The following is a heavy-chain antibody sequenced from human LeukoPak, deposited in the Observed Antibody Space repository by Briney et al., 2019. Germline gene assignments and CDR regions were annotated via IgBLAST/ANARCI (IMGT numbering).Heavy chain of an antibody. J-gene: IGHJ2*01. D-gene: IGHD1-26*01. CDR2: ISGSGGST. Sequence: PGGSLRLSCAASGFTLSSYAMSWARQAPGKGLEWVSAISGSGGSTYYADSVKGRFTISRDNSKNTLFPHMNTLRAEDTAIYYCAKDRTVGASYWYFDLWGRGTLVTVSS. V-gene: IGHV3-23*01. CDR1: GFTLSSYA. CDR3: AKDRTVGASYWYFDL.